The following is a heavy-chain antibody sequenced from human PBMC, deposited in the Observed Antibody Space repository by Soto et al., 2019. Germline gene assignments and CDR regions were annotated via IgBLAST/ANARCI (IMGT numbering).Heavy chain of an antibody. CDR2: VLYDGSKK. J-gene: IGHJ4*02. Sequence: QVHLVESGGGVVQPGTSLRLSCRASGFKFSDYGMDWVRQAPGKGLEWVSRVLYDGSKKYYADSVKGRFTISRDTPRNTLYLQMDSLRAEDTGVYYCVKDLALMGDYWGQGTPVTVSS. CDR1: GFKFSDYG. CDR3: VKDLALMGDY. V-gene: IGHV3-30*18. D-gene: IGHD3-16*01.